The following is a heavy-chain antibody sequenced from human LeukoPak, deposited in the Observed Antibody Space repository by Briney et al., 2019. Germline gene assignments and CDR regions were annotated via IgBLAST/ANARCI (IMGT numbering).Heavy chain of an antibody. Sequence: SETLSLTCTVSGGSISSSSYYWGWIRQPPGKGLEWIGSIYYSGSTYYNPSLKSRVTISVDTSKNQFSLKLSSVTDAATAVYYCARDIGPPTTVPTYGYYFDSWGPGTLVTVSS. J-gene: IGHJ4*02. CDR1: GGSISSSSYY. V-gene: IGHV4-39*07. CDR2: IYYSGST. D-gene: IGHD4-17*01. CDR3: ARDIGPPTTVPTYGYYFDS.